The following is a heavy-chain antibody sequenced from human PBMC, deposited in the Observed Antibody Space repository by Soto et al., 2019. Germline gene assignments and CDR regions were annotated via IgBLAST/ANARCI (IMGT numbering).Heavy chain of an antibody. CDR2: INQHGSEK. D-gene: IGHD3-10*01. CDR3: AKEGFFTMVRGVTYFDY. CDR1: GFTFSTFW. Sequence: PGGSLRLSCAASGFTFSTFWMHWVRQAPRKGMEWVASINQHGSEKYLVDSVKGRFTISRDNSKNTLYLQMNSLRAEDTAVYYCAKEGFFTMVRGVTYFDYWGQGTLVTVSS. V-gene: IGHV3-7*03. J-gene: IGHJ4*02.